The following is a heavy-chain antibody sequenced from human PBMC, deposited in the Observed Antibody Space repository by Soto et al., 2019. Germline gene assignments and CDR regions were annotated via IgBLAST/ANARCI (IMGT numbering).Heavy chain of an antibody. CDR3: AREIVGAHDAFDI. D-gene: IGHD1-26*01. J-gene: IGHJ3*02. CDR2: INPSSGST. Sequence: ASVKVSCKASGYTFTSYYIHWVRQAPGQGLEWMGMINPSSGSTNYAQKFQGRVTMTRDTSTSTVYMELSSLRSEDTAVYYCAREIVGAHDAFDIWGQGTTVTVPS. V-gene: IGHV1-46*03. CDR1: GYTFTSYY.